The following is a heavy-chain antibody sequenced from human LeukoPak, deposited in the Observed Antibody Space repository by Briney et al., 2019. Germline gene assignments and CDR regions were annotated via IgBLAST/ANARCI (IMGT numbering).Heavy chain of an antibody. J-gene: IGHJ3*02. D-gene: IGHD3-22*01. V-gene: IGHV3-49*04. CDR2: IRSKAYGGTT. CDR1: GFTFGDYA. Sequence: GGSLRLSCTASGFTFGDYAMSWVRQAPGKGLEWVGFIRSKAYGGTTEYAASVKGRFTISRDDSKSIAYLQMNSLKTEDTAVYYCTREEHYFDSSSSPPPRAFDIWGQGTMVTVSS. CDR3: TREEHYFDSSSSPPPRAFDI.